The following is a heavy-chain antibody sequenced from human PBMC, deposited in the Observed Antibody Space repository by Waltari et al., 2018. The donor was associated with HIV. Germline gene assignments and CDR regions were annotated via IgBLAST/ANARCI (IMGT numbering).Heavy chain of an antibody. Sequence: EVHLVQSGGGLVQAGGSLRLSCAASGFTFSRFWMSWVRQAPGKGLEWGAKIKKDGREKYYVDSVKGRFTISRDDAKNSLFLQLNSLRVEDTAVYYCARTLDLVVVPASMDVWGQGTTVSVSS. D-gene: IGHD2-2*03. J-gene: IGHJ6*02. CDR3: ARTLDLVVVPASMDV. CDR1: GFTFSRFW. CDR2: IKKDGREK. V-gene: IGHV3-7*01.